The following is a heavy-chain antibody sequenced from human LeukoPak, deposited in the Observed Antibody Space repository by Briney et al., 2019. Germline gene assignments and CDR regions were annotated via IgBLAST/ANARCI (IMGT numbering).Heavy chain of an antibody. Sequence: SETLSLTCAVYGGSFSGYYWSWIRQPPGKGLEWIGEINHSGSTNYNPSLKSRVTISVDTSKNQFSLKLSSVTAADTAVYYCARFDNGSSGYSHYYFDYWGQGTLVTVSS. V-gene: IGHV4-34*01. CDR1: GGSFSGYY. J-gene: IGHJ4*02. CDR3: ARFDNGSSGYSHYYFDY. D-gene: IGHD3-22*01. CDR2: INHSGST.